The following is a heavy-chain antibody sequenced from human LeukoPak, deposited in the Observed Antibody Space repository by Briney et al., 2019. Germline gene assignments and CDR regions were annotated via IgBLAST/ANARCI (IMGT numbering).Heavy chain of an antibody. CDR1: GFTFDDYA. V-gene: IGHV3-9*01. CDR3: ARDDGAGYCSGGNCYHAFNM. CDR2: ISWNSGSI. Sequence: TGGSLRLSCAASGFTFDDYAMHWVRQAPGKGLEWVSGISWNSGSIGYADSVKGRFTISRDNAKNSLYLQMNSLRAEDTALYYCARDDGAGYCSGGNCYHAFNMWGQGTMVTVSS. D-gene: IGHD2-15*01. J-gene: IGHJ3*02.